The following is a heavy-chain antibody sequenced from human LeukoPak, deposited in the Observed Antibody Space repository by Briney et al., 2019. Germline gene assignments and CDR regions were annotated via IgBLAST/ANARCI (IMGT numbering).Heavy chain of an antibody. CDR2: ISYDGSNK. Sequence: GRSLRLSCGASGFTFSSYAMHWVRQAPGKGLECVAVISYDGSNKYYADSVKGRFTISRDNSKNTLYLQMNSLRAEDTAVYYCARDPGIAAAGPLYYFDYWGQGTLVTISS. CDR1: GFTFSSYA. J-gene: IGHJ4*02. CDR3: ARDPGIAAAGPLYYFDY. V-gene: IGHV3-30*01. D-gene: IGHD6-13*01.